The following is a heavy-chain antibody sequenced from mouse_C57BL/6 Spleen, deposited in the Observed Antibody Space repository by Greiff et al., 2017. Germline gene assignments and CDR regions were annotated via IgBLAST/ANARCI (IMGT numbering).Heavy chain of an antibody. Sequence: EVKVEESGGGLVKPGGSLKLSCAASGFTFSDYGMHWVRQAPEKGLEWVAYISSGSSTIYYADTVKGRVTISRDNAKNTLYLQLTSLRSEDTDMNYCATITTVVAPFDHWGQGTTRTVSS. D-gene: IGHD1-1*01. CDR3: ATITTVVAPFDH. CDR2: ISSGSSTI. J-gene: IGHJ2*01. V-gene: IGHV5-17*01. CDR1: GFTFSDYG.